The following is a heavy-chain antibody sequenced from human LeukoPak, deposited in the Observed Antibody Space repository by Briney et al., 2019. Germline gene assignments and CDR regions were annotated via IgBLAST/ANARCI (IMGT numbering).Heavy chain of an antibody. J-gene: IGHJ4*02. D-gene: IGHD2-15*01. CDR2: INHSGST. V-gene: IGHV4-34*01. CDR3: AREAVAANQGLDY. CDR1: GGSSSGYY. Sequence: PSETLSLTCAVYGGSSSGYYWSWIRQPPGKGLEWIGEINHSGSTNYKPSLKSRVTISVDTSKNQFSLKLSSVTAADTAVYYCAREAVAANQGLDYWGQGTLVTVSS.